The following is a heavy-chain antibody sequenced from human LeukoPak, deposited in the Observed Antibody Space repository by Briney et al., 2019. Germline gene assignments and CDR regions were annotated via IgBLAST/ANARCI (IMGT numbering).Heavy chain of an antibody. CDR2: IQEDGSEA. J-gene: IGHJ3*02. Sequence: GGSLRLSCAASGFTFSNYWMNWVRQAPGKGLEWVAMIQEDGSEAYYADSVKGRFTISRDSAKNSLYLEMNSLRAEDTALYFCARDYYDSGDAFDIWGQGTMVTVSS. CDR1: GFTFSNYW. CDR3: ARDYYDSGDAFDI. V-gene: IGHV3-7*04. D-gene: IGHD3-22*01.